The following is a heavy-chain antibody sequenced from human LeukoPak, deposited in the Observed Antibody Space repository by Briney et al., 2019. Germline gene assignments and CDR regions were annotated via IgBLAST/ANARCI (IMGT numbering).Heavy chain of an antibody. J-gene: IGHJ5*02. V-gene: IGHV3-30-3*01. CDR1: GFTFSNYA. CDR2: ISDDGSRQ. Sequence: TGGSLRLSCAATGFTFSNYAIHWGRQAPGKGLEWVAFISDDGSRQHYADSVKGRFTISRDNSKNTLNLQMNSLRAEDTAVYYCARGSSSWYEGFDPWGQGTLVTVSS. D-gene: IGHD6-13*01. CDR3: ARGSSSWYEGFDP.